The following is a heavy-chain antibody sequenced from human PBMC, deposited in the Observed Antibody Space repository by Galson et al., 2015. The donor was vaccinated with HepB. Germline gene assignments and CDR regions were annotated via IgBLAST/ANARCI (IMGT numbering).Heavy chain of an antibody. CDR1: GYTLTDLS. V-gene: IGHV1-46*01. Sequence: SVKVSCKVSGYTLTDLSMHWVRQAPGQGLEWMGIINPSGGSTSYAQKFQGRVTMTRDTSTSTVYMELSSLRSEDTAVYYCARGRMVRGVIGYYYYYMDVWGKVTTVTVSS. D-gene: IGHD3-10*01. J-gene: IGHJ6*03. CDR2: INPSGGST. CDR3: ARGRMVRGVIGYYYYYMDV.